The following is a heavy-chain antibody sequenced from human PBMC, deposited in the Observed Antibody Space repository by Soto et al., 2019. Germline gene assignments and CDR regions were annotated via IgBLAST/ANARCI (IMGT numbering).Heavy chain of an antibody. Sequence: SETLSLTCSVSGGSISRNNNYWGCFRQPPGKGLEWIGSLYYSDYTDSNPSLRSRVTISVDTSKNQFSLKPTSVTAADTAVYYCARHLYYDISPGYLRPYHYYGMDVWGQGTTVTVSS. CDR3: ARHLYYDISPGYLRPYHYYGMDV. J-gene: IGHJ6*02. CDR2: LYYSDYT. D-gene: IGHD3-9*01. CDR1: GGSISRNNNY. V-gene: IGHV4-39*01.